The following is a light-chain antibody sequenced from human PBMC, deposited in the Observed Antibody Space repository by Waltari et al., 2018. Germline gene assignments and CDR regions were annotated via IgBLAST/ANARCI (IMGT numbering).Light chain of an antibody. CDR1: SSTIGNNY. J-gene: IGLJ7*01. Sequence: QSVLTPPPSVSAAPGQQVTIPCSGGSSTIGNNYVSWYRQFPGTAPKLLLYENTERPSGIPGRFSGSKSGTSANLDIAGLQAGDEADYYCGTWDSSLSGAVFGGGTHLTVL. V-gene: IGLV1-51*02. CDR3: GTWDSSLSGAV. CDR2: ENT.